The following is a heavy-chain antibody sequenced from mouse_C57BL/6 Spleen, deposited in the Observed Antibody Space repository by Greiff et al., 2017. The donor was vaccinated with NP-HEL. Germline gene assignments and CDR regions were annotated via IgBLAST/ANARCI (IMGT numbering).Heavy chain of an antibody. J-gene: IGHJ2*01. D-gene: IGHD1-1*01. CDR1: GFNIKDDY. CDR3: TTATVVATG. V-gene: IGHV14-4*01. CDR2: IDPENGDT. Sequence: EVKLQESGAELVRPGASVKLSCTASGFNIKDDYMHWVKQRPEQGLEWIGWIDPENGDTEYASKFQGKATITADTSSNTAYLQLSSLTSEDTAVYYCTTATVVATGWGQGTTLTVSS.